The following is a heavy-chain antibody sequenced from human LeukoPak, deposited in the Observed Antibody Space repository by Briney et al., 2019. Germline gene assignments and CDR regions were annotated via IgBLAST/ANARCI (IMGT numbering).Heavy chain of an antibody. Sequence: SSETLSLACTVSGGSISSTTYYWGWIRQPPGKGLEWIGNIYYTGSTYYNPSLKSRVAISVDASKNQFSLKLTSVTAADTAVYYCANSCDSKIVPFDNWGQGALVTVSS. CDR1: GGSISSTTYY. J-gene: IGHJ4*02. V-gene: IGHV4-39*07. D-gene: IGHD3-22*01. CDR3: ANSCDSKIVPFDN. CDR2: IYYTGST.